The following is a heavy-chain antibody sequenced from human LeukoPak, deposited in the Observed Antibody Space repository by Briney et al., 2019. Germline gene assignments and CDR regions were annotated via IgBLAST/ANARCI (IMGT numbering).Heavy chain of an antibody. D-gene: IGHD3-22*01. CDR2: ISWKSGSI. V-gene: IGHV3-9*01. Sequence: GGSLRLSCAASGFTFDDYAMHWVRQAPGKGLEWVSGISWKSGSIGYADSVKGRFTISRDNAKNSLYLQMNSLRAEDTALYYCAKVYDSSGDVLGYFDYWGQGTLVTVSS. CDR1: GFTFDDYA. CDR3: AKVYDSSGDVLGYFDY. J-gene: IGHJ4*02.